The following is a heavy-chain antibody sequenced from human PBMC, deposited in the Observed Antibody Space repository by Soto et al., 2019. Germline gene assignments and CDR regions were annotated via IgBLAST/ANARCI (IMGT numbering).Heavy chain of an antibody. D-gene: IGHD1-26*01. CDR1: GFTFSSYG. J-gene: IGHJ6*02. V-gene: IGHV3-33*01. CDR3: ARGGGMSGSYYYYYGMDV. Sequence: QVQLVESGGGVVQPGRSLRLSCAASGFTFSSYGMHWVRQAPGKGLEWVAVIWYDGSNKYYADSVKGRFTISRDNSKNTLYLQMNSLRAEDTAVYYCARGGGMSGSYYYYYGMDVWGQGTTVTVSS. CDR2: IWYDGSNK.